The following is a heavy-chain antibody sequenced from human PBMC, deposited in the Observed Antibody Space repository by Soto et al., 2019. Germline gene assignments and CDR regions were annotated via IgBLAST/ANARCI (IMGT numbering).Heavy chain of an antibody. V-gene: IGHV4-59*01. Sequence: QVQLQESGPGLVKPSETLSLTCTVSGGSISSYYWSWIRQPPGKGLEWIGYIYYSGSTNYNPSLKSRVTISVDTSKNQFSLKLSSVTAADTAVYYCARDRRAFKDPLYYYYYMDVWGKGTTVTVSS. CDR2: IYYSGST. CDR1: GGSISSYY. J-gene: IGHJ6*03. CDR3: ARDRRAFKDPLYYYYYMDV.